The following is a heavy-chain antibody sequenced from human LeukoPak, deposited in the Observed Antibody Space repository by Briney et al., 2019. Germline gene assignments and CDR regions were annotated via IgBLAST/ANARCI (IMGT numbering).Heavy chain of an antibody. J-gene: IGHJ3*02. CDR2: IYYSGST. Sequence: SETLSLTCTVSGGSISSYYWSWIRQPPGKGLEWIGYIYYSGSTNYNPSLKSRVTISVDTSKNQFSLKPSSVTAADTAVYYCARGYYYDSSGYSHDAFDIWGQGTMVTVSS. CDR1: GGSISSYY. V-gene: IGHV4-59*01. CDR3: ARGYYYDSSGYSHDAFDI. D-gene: IGHD3-22*01.